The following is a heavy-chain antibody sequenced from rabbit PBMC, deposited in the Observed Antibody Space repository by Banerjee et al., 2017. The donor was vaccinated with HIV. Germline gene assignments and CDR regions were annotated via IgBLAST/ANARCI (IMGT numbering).Heavy chain of an antibody. V-gene: IGHV1S45*01. J-gene: IGHJ4*01. CDR2: IFAGSSGNT. CDR1: GFSFSSSYY. CDR3: ARGAGASASGYPYYFTL. D-gene: IGHD6-1*01. Sequence: QEQLVESGGGLVQPEGSLTLTCTASGFSFSSSYYMCWVRQAPGKGLEWIACIFAGSSGNTYYASWAKGRFTISKTSSTTVTLQMTSLTAADTATYFCARGAGASASGYPYYFTLWGPGTLVTVS.